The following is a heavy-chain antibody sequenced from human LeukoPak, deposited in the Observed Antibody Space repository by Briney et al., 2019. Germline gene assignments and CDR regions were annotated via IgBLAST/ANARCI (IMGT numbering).Heavy chain of an antibody. Sequence: SETLSLTCTVSGGSISSYYWSWIRQPPGKGLEWIEYIYYSGSTNYNPSLKSRVTISVDTSKNQFSLKLSSVTAADTAVYYCARQSGIAVAGTYYFDYWGQGTLVTVSS. V-gene: IGHV4-59*08. D-gene: IGHD6-19*01. CDR2: IYYSGST. CDR3: ARQSGIAVAGTYYFDY. CDR1: GGSISSYY. J-gene: IGHJ4*02.